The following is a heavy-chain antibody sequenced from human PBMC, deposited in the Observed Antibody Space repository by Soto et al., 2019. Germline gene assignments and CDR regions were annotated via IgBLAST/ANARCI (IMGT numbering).Heavy chain of an antibody. V-gene: IGHV1-18*01. Sequence: QVQLVQSGTEVKKPGASVKVSCKASGYTFTSYGISWVRQAPGQGLAWMGWISANNGNTDYAQNLQGRVTMTTDAPTSTAYMDLTSLGSDDTAVYYCARDCRSTNCYTVFDYWGQGTLVTVSS. CDR1: GYTFTSYG. J-gene: IGHJ4*02. CDR2: ISANNGNT. CDR3: ARDCRSTNCYTVFDY. D-gene: IGHD2-2*02.